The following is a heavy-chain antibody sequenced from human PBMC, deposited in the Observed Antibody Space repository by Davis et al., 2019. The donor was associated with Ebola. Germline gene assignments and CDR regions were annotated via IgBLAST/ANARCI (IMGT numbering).Heavy chain of an antibody. V-gene: IGHV4-59*12. J-gene: IGHJ5*02. D-gene: IGHD6-13*01. CDR3: ARGIAAAGIFGYGWFDP. Sequence: MPSETLSLTCTVSGGSISSYYWSWIRQPPGKGLEWIGYIYYSGSTNYNPSLKSRVTISVDTSKNQFSLKLSSVTAADTAVYYCARGIAAAGIFGYGWFDPWGQGTLVTVSS. CDR1: GGSISSYY. CDR2: IYYSGST.